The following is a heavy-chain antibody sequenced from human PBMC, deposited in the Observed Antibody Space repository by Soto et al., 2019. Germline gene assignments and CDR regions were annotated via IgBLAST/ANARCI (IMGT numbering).Heavy chain of an antibody. Sequence: PGGSLRLSCAASGFTFSTYWMHWVRQAPGKGLVWLSRINSDGTSTTYADSVKGRFTISRDNAKNTLYLQMNSLRAEDTALYYCASSSYDSRYYLDYWGQGTQVTVSS. V-gene: IGHV3-74*01. J-gene: IGHJ4*02. CDR1: GFTFSTYW. D-gene: IGHD3-22*01. CDR3: ASSSYDSRYYLDY. CDR2: INSDGTST.